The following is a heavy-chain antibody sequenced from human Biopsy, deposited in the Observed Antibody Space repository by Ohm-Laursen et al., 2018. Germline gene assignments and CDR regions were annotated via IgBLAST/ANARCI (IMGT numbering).Heavy chain of an antibody. V-gene: IGHV4-4*07. CDR1: GGPISSYY. J-gene: IGHJ3*02. CDR2: IHTSGST. CDR3: ARGTGKYYVYGAFDI. D-gene: IGHD3/OR15-3a*01. Sequence: GTLSLTCTVSGGPISSYYWSWIRQSAGQGLEWIGRIHTSGSTNHNLSLKSRVTMSVDTSKNQFSLKLRSVTAADTAVYYCARGTGKYYVYGAFDIWGQGTMVTVSS.